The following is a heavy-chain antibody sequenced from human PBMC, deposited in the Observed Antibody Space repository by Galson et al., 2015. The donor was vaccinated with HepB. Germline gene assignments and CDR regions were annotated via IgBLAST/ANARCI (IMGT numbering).Heavy chain of an antibody. CDR3: AKGYSRSWYSGLGY. Sequence: SLRLSCAASGFTFSDYAINWVRQAPGKGLEWVSVIYTGGSTDYADSVRGRFTISRDNSKNTLYLQMNSLRAEDTAVYYCAKGYSRSWYSGLGYWGQGTLVTVSP. D-gene: IGHD6-13*01. CDR2: IYTGGST. CDR1: GFTFSDYA. V-gene: IGHV3-23*03. J-gene: IGHJ4*02.